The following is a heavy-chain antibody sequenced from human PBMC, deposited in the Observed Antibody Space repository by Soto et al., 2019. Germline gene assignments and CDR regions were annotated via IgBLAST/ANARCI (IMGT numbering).Heavy chain of an antibody. CDR2: ISAYNGNT. CDR3: ARVDDILTGYYLIGGWLGRPTGY. V-gene: IGHV1-18*04. D-gene: IGHD3-9*01. Sequence: ASVKVSCKASGYTFTSYGISWVRQAPGQGLEWMGWISAYNGNTNYAQKLQGRVTMTTDTSTSTAYMELRSLRSDDTAVYYCARVDDILTGYYLIGGWLGRPTGYWGQGTLVTVSS. J-gene: IGHJ4*02. CDR1: GYTFTSYG.